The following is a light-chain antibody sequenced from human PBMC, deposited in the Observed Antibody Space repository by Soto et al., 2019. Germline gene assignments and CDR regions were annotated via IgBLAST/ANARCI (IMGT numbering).Light chain of an antibody. CDR1: QSVLYSSNNKNY. J-gene: IGKJ4*01. Sequence: DIVMTQSPDSLAVSLGERATINCKSSQSVLYSSNNKNYLAWYQQKPGQPSKLLIYWASTRESGVPDRFSGSGSGTDFTLTISSLQAEDVAVYYCQQYYSTPWLTFGGGTKVEIK. CDR3: QQYYSTPWLT. V-gene: IGKV4-1*01. CDR2: WAS.